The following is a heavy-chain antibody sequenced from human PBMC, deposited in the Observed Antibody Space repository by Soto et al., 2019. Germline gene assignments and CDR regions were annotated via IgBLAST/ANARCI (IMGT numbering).Heavy chain of an antibody. Sequence: QVHLVESGGGVVQPGRSLRLSCVVSGFNFRSNAMHWVRQVPGKGLEWVAIISDDGSIEYYADSVKGRFTISRDNSKNTVYLQMNRLSFEDMAVYYCAKALDTAMDPLDYWGQGTLVTVSS. J-gene: IGHJ4*02. CDR2: ISDDGSIE. V-gene: IGHV3-30-3*01. CDR3: AKALDTAMDPLDY. CDR1: GFNFRSNA. D-gene: IGHD5-18*01.